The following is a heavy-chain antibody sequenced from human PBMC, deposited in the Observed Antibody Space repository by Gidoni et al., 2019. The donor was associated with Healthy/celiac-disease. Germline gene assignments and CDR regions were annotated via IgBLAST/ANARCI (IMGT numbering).Heavy chain of an antibody. CDR3: TRDYGDYAQEFDY. CDR2: IRSKAYGGTT. CDR1: GFTFGDYA. J-gene: IGHJ4*02. D-gene: IGHD4-17*01. Sequence: EVQLVESGGGLVQPGRSLRLSCTASGFTFGDYAMSWVRQAPGKGLEWVGFIRSKAYGGTTEYAASVKGRFTISRDDSKSIAYLQMNSLKTEDTAVYYCTRDYGDYAQEFDYWGQGTLVTVSS. V-gene: IGHV3-49*04.